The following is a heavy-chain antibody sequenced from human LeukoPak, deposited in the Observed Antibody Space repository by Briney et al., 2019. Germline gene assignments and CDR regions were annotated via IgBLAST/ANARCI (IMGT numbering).Heavy chain of an antibody. Sequence: ASVKVSCKASGYTFYNYAIHWLRQAPGQGLEWMGWINTRTGDTEYSQKFQGRVSITKDTPESTAYMELRSLRSEDMAVYYCARDSGRGWYEFQWGQGTLVTVSS. D-gene: IGHD6-19*01. CDR3: ARDSGRGWYEFQ. CDR1: GYTFYNYA. V-gene: IGHV1-3*03. CDR2: INTRTGDT. J-gene: IGHJ4*02.